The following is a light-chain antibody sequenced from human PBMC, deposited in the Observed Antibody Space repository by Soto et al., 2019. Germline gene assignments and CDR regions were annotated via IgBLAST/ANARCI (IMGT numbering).Light chain of an antibody. J-gene: IGLJ2*01. CDR1: VLAKKS. CDR3: YSVTGTTRV. CDR2: KDT. Sequence: SYELTQPSSVSVSPGQTATITCSGDVLAKKSARWFQQKAGQAPVLVIYKDTLRPSGIPERFSGSSSGTTVTLTISGAHTEDEADYYCYSVTGTTRVFGGGTKLTVL. V-gene: IGLV3-27*01.